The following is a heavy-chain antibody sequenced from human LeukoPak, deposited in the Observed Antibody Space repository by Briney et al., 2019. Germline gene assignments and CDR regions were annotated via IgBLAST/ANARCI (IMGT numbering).Heavy chain of an antibody. V-gene: IGHV3-30-3*01. CDR3: ARAQRSGHFDY. CDR2: ISYDGSNK. CDR1: GFTFSSYA. Sequence: GGSLRLSCAASGFTFSSYAMHWVRQAPGKGLEWVAVISYDGSNKYYADSVKGRFTISRDNSKNTLCLQMNSLRAEDTAVYYCARAQRSGHFDYWGQGTLVTVSS. D-gene: IGHD1-26*01. J-gene: IGHJ4*02.